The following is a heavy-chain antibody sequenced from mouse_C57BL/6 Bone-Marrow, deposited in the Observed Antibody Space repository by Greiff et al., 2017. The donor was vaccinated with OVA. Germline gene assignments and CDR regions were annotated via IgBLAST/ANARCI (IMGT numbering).Heavy chain of an antibody. J-gene: IGHJ2*01. CDR3: ARYFNWNYFDY. CDR1: GFTFSDYG. CDR2: ISSGSSTI. D-gene: IGHD4-1*01. Sequence: EVKLMESGGGLVKPGGSLKLSCAASGFTFSDYGMHWVRQAPEKGLEWVAYISSGSSTIYYADTVKGRFTISRDNAKNTLFLQMTSLRSEDTAMYYCARYFNWNYFDYWGQGTTLTVSS. V-gene: IGHV5-17*01.